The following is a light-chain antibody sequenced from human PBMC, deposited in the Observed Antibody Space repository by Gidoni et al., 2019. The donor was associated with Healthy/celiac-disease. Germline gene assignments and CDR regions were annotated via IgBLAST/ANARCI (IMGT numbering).Light chain of an antibody. J-gene: IGKJ2*01. Sequence: DIVMTQSPLSLPFTPGEPASLSCRSSQSLLHSNGYNYLDWYLQKPGQSPQLLIYLGSNRASGVPDRFSGSGSGTDFTLKISRVEAEDVGVYYCMQALQTPMYTFGQGTKLEIK. CDR3: MQALQTPMYT. V-gene: IGKV2-28*01. CDR2: LGS. CDR1: QSLLHSNGYNY.